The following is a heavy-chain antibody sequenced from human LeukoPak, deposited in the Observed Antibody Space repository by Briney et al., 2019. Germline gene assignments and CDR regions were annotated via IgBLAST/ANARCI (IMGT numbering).Heavy chain of an antibody. CDR1: GYTFTSFH. D-gene: IGHD2-8*01. CDR3: ARKSTNAGGGFDY. J-gene: IGHJ4*02. Sequence: ASVKVSCKTSGYTFTSFHVHWVRQAPGQGLEWMGWINTGNDHTRYSPKFQGRVTVAMDTSATTAYMELNSLTSEDTAVYYCARKSTNAGGGFDYWGQGTQVAVSS. CDR2: INTGNDHT. V-gene: IGHV1-3*04.